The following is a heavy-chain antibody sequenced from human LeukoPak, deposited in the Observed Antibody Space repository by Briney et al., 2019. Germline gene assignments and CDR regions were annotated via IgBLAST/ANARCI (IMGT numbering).Heavy chain of an antibody. CDR3: ARNYYGSGTFDY. Sequence: ASVKVSCKSSGYTFTSYDINWVRPAPGQGLEWLGWMTPNSGDTGYAQKFQGRVTMTRDTSISTAYMELSSLRSEDTAVYYCARNYYGSGTFDYWGQGTLVTVSS. D-gene: IGHD3-10*01. J-gene: IGHJ4*02. CDR2: MTPNSGDT. V-gene: IGHV1-8*01. CDR1: GYTFTSYD.